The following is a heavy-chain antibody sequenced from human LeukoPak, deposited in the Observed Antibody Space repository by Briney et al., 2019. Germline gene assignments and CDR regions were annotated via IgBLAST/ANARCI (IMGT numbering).Heavy chain of an antibody. CDR1: GGSISSYY. Sequence: ETLSLTCTVSGGSISSYYWSWIRQPPGKGLEWIGYIYYSGSTNYNPSLKSRVTISVDTSKNQFSLKLSSVTAADTAVYYCARRNVAYYYDSSGYYQQTVGYAFDIWGQGTMVTVSS. CDR3: ARRNVAYYYDSSGYYQQTVGYAFDI. CDR2: IYYSGST. J-gene: IGHJ3*02. V-gene: IGHV4-59*01. D-gene: IGHD3-22*01.